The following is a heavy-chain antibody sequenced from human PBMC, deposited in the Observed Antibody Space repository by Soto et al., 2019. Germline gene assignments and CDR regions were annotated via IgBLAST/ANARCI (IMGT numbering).Heavy chain of an antibody. V-gene: IGHV4-39*07. D-gene: IGHD6-6*01. CDR2: IYYSGST. Sequence: PSETLSLTCIVSGGSISSSSYYWGWIRQPPGKGLEWIGSIYYSGSTYYNPSLKSRVTISVDTSKNQFSLKLSSVTAADTAVFYCAREYSNSPEAFDSWGQGALVTVSS. CDR3: AREYSNSPEAFDS. CDR1: GGSISSSSYY. J-gene: IGHJ4*02.